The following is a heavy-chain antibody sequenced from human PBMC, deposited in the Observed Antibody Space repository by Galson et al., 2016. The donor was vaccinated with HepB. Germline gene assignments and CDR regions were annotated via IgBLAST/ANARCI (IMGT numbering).Heavy chain of an antibody. CDR3: TRGLGYCSGGSCHSLVY. V-gene: IGHV3-74*01. CDR2: ITYDASGT. Sequence: SLRLSCAASGFTFSSNWMHWVRQAPGKGLMWVSRITYDASGTSYADSVKGRFTISRDNAKNTLYLQMNSLRAEDTAVYYGTRGLGYCSGGSCHSLVYWGQGVLVTVSS. J-gene: IGHJ4*02. CDR1: GFTFSSNW. D-gene: IGHD2-15*01.